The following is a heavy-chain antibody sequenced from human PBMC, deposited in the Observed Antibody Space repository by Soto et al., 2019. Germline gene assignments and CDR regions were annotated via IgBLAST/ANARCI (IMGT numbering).Heavy chain of an antibody. V-gene: IGHV4-59*01. CDR2: IYYSGST. J-gene: IGHJ4*01. D-gene: IGHD2-15*01. CDR3: ARDAGGPYDN. Sequence: TSETLSLTCTVSGAPITINYWSWIRQAPGKGLEWIGYIYYSGSTTYNPSLTSRVTMSADTSKDQFSLKLNAVTAADTAVYYCARDAGGPYDNWGPGILVTVSS. CDR1: GAPITINY.